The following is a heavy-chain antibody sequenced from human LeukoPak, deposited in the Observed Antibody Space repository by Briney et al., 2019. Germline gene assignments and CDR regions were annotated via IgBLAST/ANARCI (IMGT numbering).Heavy chain of an antibody. CDR2: IFSNGGST. V-gene: IGHV3-64*01. CDR1: GFTFSSYA. J-gene: IGHJ4*02. CDR3: ARGVYWSGGSCYLDY. D-gene: IGHD2-15*01. Sequence: PGGSLRLSCAASGFTFSSYAMHWVRQTPGKGLEYVSAIFSNGGSTYSANSVKVRLTFSRDNTKNTLYLQMGIQRAEDMAVYYCARGVYWSGGSCYLDYWGQGTLVTVSS.